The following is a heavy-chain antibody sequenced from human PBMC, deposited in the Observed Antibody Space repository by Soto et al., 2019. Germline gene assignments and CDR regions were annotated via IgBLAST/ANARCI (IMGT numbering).Heavy chain of an antibody. D-gene: IGHD3-10*01. Sequence: GSLRLSCAASGFTFSDYYMTWIRQAPGKGLEWVSYISSSGSTIFYADSMKGRFTISSDNAMNSLYLQMNSLRVEDTAVYYCARGAPMSRGLKMDVWGQGTTVTVSS. CDR1: GFTFSDYY. CDR3: ARGAPMSRGLKMDV. V-gene: IGHV3-11*01. J-gene: IGHJ6*02. CDR2: ISSSGSTI.